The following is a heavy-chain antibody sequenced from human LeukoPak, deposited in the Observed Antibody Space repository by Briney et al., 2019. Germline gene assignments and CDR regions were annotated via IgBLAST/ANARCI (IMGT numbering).Heavy chain of an antibody. CDR3: VKGSYYGAGRPIDH. J-gene: IGHJ4*02. CDR1: GFTFSRYA. CDR2: ISKNGGST. D-gene: IGHD3-10*01. V-gene: IGHV3-64D*06. Sequence: GGSLRLSCSVSGFTFSRYAMHWVRQALWQGLEDVSGISKNGGSTYYADSVKGRFTISRDNSKNTLILQMSSLRAEDTAVYYCVKGSYYGAGRPIDHWGQGTLVTVSS.